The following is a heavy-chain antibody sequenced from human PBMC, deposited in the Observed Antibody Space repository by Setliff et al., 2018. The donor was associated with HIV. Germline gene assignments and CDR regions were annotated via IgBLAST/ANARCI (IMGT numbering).Heavy chain of an antibody. CDR1: GGSFSGYY. CDR2: INHSGRT. Sequence: PSETLSLTCAVYGGSFSGYYWTWIRQSPGRGLEWIGEINHSGRTNHNPSLKSRVTISVDTSKNQFSLKLRSVTAADTAVYYCARGVLLVPGAPDYYYYMDVWGKGTTVTV. D-gene: IGHD2-2*01. J-gene: IGHJ6*03. CDR3: ARGVLLVPGAPDYYYYMDV. V-gene: IGHV4-34*01.